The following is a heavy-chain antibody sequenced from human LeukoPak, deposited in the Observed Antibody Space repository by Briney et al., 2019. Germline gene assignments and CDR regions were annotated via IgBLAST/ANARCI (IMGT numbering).Heavy chain of an antibody. CDR2: IKSKTDGGTT. Sequence: GGSLRLSCAASGFTFSNARMSWVRQAPGKGLEWVGRIKSKTDGGTTDYAAPVKGRFTISRDDSKNTLYLQMNSLKTEDTAVYYCTRNYDILTGYYRRSDAFDIWGQGTMVTVSS. D-gene: IGHD3-9*01. J-gene: IGHJ3*02. CDR3: TRNYDILTGYYRRSDAFDI. V-gene: IGHV3-15*01. CDR1: GFTFSNAR.